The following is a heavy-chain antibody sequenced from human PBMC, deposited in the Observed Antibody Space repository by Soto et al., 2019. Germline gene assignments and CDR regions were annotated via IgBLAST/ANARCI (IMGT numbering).Heavy chain of an antibody. D-gene: IGHD6-19*01. J-gene: IGHJ4*02. CDR2: IPYDGSNK. CDR3: AKATTNGGWFNPFDS. V-gene: IGHV3-30*18. Sequence: GGSLRLSCAASGFTFSSYGMHWVRQAPGKGLEWVAVIPYDGSNKYYADSVKGRFTISRDNSKNTLYLQMNSLRAEDTAVYYCAKATTNGGWFNPFDSWGQGALVTVSS. CDR1: GFTFSSYG.